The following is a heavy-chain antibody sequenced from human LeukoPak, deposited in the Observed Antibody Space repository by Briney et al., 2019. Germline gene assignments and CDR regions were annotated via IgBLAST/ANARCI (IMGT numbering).Heavy chain of an antibody. Sequence: GGSLRLSCAASGFTFSDYYMSWIRRAPGKGLEWVSYISSSGSTIYYADSVKGRFTISRDNAKNSLYLQMNSLRAEDTAVYYCARDILVGTAMVCPNWVEPRGQGTLVTRPS. D-gene: IGHD5-18*01. J-gene: IGHJ5*02. V-gene: IGHV3-11*04. CDR1: GFTFSDYY. CDR3: ARDILVGTAMVCPNWVEP. CDR2: ISSSGSTI.